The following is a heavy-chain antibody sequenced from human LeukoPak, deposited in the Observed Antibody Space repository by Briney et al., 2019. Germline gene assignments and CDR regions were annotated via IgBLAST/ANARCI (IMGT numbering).Heavy chain of an antibody. Sequence: TGGSLRLSCAASGFTFSSYWMSWVRQAPGKGLEWVANIKQDGSEKYYVDSVKGRFTISRDNSKNTLYLQMNSLRAEDTAVYYCARNFYSSSWYGSPLDIWGQGTMVTVSS. CDR1: GFTFSSYW. CDR2: IKQDGSEK. V-gene: IGHV3-7*01. D-gene: IGHD6-13*01. CDR3: ARNFYSSSWYGSPLDI. J-gene: IGHJ3*02.